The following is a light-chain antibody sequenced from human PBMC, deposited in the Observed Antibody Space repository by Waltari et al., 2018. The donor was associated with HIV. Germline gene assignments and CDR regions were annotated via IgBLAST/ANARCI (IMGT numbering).Light chain of an antibody. J-gene: IGLJ3*02. CDR1: SGSLPTSYH. CDR3: VLYMGSGSCM. V-gene: IGLV8-61*01. CDR2: STN. Sequence: QTVVPQERSFSVSPGGTVTLTCGLRSGSLPTSYHPRWYQQTPGQAPRTLIYSTNTRSSEVPDRFSGSILGNKAALTITGAQADDESDYYCVLYMGSGSCMFGGGTKLTVL.